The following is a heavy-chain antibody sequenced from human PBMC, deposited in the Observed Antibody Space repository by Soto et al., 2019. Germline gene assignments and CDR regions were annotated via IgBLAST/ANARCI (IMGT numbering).Heavy chain of an antibody. CDR2: INHSGST. D-gene: IGHD2-15*01. J-gene: IGHJ5*02. Sequence: PSETLSLTCAVYGGSFSGYYWSWIRQPPGKGLEWIGEINHSGSTNYNPSLKSRVTISVDTSKNQSSLKLSSVTAADTAVYYCARSDCSGGSCYSFDPWGQGTLVTVSS. V-gene: IGHV4-34*01. CDR1: GGSFSGYY. CDR3: ARSDCSGGSCYSFDP.